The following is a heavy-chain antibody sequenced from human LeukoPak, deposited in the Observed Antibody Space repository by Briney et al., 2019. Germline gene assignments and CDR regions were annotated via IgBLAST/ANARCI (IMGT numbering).Heavy chain of an antibody. J-gene: IGHJ4*02. CDR2: ISGTTVST. V-gene: IGHV3-23*01. CDR3: AKGNYGEKIDY. Sequence: GGSLRLSCAASGFTFSTYAMSWVRQAPGKGLEWVSAISGTTVSTYYAHSVKGRFTISRDNSKNTLYLQMNSLKAEDAALYYCAKGNYGEKIDYWGPGTLVTVSS. D-gene: IGHD4-17*01. CDR1: GFTFSTYA.